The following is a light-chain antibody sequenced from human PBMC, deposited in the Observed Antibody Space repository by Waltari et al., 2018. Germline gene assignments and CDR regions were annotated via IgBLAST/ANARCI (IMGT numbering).Light chain of an antibody. Sequence: QSVLTQPPSVSGAPGQTVIISCPGTSSNIGARPVVEGYQQLPGTAPKLLIYANNTRPSGVPDRFSASKSGTSASLAITGLQAEDEAEYYCQSYDSSLTLYVFGTGTKVTVL. J-gene: IGLJ1*01. CDR2: ANN. V-gene: IGLV1-40*01. CDR3: QSYDSSLTLYV. CDR1: SSNIGARPV.